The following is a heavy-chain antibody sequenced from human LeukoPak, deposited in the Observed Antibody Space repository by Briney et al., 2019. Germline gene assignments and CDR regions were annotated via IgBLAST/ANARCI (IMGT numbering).Heavy chain of an antibody. Sequence: GGSLRLSRAASGFTFSTYAMSWVRQAPGKGLEWVSVVGGTSYYTHYADPVKGRFTISRDNSKNTLYLQMSSLRAEDTAVYYCVKEAGGFDYWGQGTLVTVSP. CDR1: GFTFSTYA. V-gene: IGHV3-23*01. J-gene: IGHJ4*02. CDR2: VGGTSYYT. CDR3: VKEAGGFDY. D-gene: IGHD1-14*01.